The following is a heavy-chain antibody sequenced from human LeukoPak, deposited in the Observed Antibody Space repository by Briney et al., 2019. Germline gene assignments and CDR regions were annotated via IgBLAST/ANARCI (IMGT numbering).Heavy chain of an antibody. CDR2: IYYSGST. J-gene: IGHJ3*02. CDR3: ASTIAAAGTGAFDI. CDR1: GGSMSSGGYY. Sequence: MTSQTLSFPCTVSGGSMSSGGYYWSWIRQHPGKGLEWIGYIYYSGSTYYNPSLKSRVTISVDTSKNQFSLKLSSVTATDTAVYYCASTIAAAGTGAFDIWGQGTMVTVSS. V-gene: IGHV4-31*03. D-gene: IGHD6-13*01.